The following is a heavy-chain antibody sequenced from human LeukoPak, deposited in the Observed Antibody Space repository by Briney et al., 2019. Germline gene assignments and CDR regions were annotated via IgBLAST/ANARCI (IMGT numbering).Heavy chain of an antibody. V-gene: IGHV5-51*01. J-gene: IGHJ4*02. CDR3: ARHIRGRSGYYLDY. CDR2: IHPGESDT. D-gene: IGHD3-22*01. CDR1: GYSFTRNW. Sequence: GESLKISCKGSGYSFTRNWIGWVRQMPGKGLEWMGIIHPGESDTRYSPSFQGQVTISADKSISTAYLQWSSLKASDTAMYYCARHIRGRSGYYLDYWGQGTLVTVSS.